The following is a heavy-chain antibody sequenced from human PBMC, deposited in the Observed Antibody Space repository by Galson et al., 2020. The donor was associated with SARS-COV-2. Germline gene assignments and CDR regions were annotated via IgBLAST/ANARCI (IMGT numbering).Heavy chain of an antibody. D-gene: IGHD1-1*01. Sequence: GLEWVSLITWTGANPHFADSVKGRFTISRDNSKNYVYLQMNSLRTEDTAMYYCAKDHDNWDLRGGCLDSWGQGTLVTVSS. CDR2: ITWTGANP. CDR3: AKDHDNWDLRGGCLDS. J-gene: IGHJ4*02. V-gene: IGHV3-43*01.